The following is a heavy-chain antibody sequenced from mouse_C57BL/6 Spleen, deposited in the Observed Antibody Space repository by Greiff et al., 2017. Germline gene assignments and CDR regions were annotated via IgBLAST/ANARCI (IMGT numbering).Heavy chain of an antibody. CDR2: IWRGGST. D-gene: IGHD2-4*01. Sequence: QVQLQQSGPGLVQPSQSLSITCTVSGFSLTSYGVHWVRQSPGKGLEWLGVIWRGGSTDYNAAFMSRLSITKDNSKSQVFFKMNSLQADDTAIYYCAKLSYYDYGGYFDYWGQGTTLTVSS. CDR3: AKLSYYDYGGYFDY. J-gene: IGHJ2*01. V-gene: IGHV2-5*01. CDR1: GFSLTSYG.